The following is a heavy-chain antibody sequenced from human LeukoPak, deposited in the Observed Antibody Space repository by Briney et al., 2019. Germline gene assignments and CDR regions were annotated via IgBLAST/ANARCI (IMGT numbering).Heavy chain of an antibody. CDR1: GFTFSSYW. CDR3: ARPRTTSYYYYYGMDV. CDR2: ISYDGSNK. J-gene: IGHJ6*02. V-gene: IGHV3-30-3*01. Sequence: PGGSLRLSCAASGFTFSSYWMNWARQAPGKGLEWVAVISYDGSNKYYADSVKGRFTISRDNSKNTLYLQMNSLRAEDTAVYYCARPRTTSYYYYYGMDVWGQGTTVTVSS. D-gene: IGHD4-17*01.